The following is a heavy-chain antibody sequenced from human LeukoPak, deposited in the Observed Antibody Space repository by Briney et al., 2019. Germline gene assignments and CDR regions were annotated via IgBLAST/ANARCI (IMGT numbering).Heavy chain of an antibody. CDR1: GYSFTNYW. CDR2: IYPGDSDT. J-gene: IGHJ5*02. Sequence: GESLKISCKGSGYSFTNYWIAWVRQLPGEGLEWMGIIYPGDSDTRYSPSFQGQVTISADKSISTAYLQWSSLKASGTAMYYCARGDYCSSTSCSFDPWGQGTLVTVSS. CDR3: ARGDYCSSTSCSFDP. D-gene: IGHD2-2*01. V-gene: IGHV5-51*01.